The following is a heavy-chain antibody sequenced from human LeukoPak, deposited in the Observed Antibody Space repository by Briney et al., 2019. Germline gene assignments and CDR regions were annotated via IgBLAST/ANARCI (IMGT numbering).Heavy chain of an antibody. CDR3: ARGRLGYCSGGSCYQTEYFQH. Sequence: PSETLSLTCAVYGGSFSGYYWSWIHQPPGKGLEWIGEINHSGSTNYNPSLKSRVTISVETSKNQFSLKLSSVTAADTAVYYCARGRLGYCSGGSCYQTEYFQHWGQGTLVTVSS. J-gene: IGHJ1*01. D-gene: IGHD2-15*01. CDR2: INHSGST. V-gene: IGHV4-34*01. CDR1: GGSFSGYY.